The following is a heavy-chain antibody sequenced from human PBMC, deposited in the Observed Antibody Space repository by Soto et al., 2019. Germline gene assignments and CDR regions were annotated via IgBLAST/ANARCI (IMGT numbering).Heavy chain of an antibody. D-gene: IGHD5-12*01. V-gene: IGHV3-15*01. CDR1: GFTFTNAW. CDR3: IGTYSGSSMRYEY. J-gene: IGHJ4*02. Sequence: EVQLVESGGGLVQPGGSLRLSCAASGFTFTNAWMTWVRQAPGKGLEWVGRVKSKTDCGTIDYAAPVKDRFTISIEESKNTLYLQMNSLKTEDTAVYYCIGTYSGSSMRYEYWGKGTLVTVYS. CDR2: VKSKTDCGTI.